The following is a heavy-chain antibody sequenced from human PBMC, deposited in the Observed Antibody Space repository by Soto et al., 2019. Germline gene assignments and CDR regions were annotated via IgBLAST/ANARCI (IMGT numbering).Heavy chain of an antibody. J-gene: IGHJ5*02. Sequence: PSETLSLTCTVSGGSISSGGYYWNWIRQHPGKGLEWIGYIYYTETTNYNPSLKSRVTILVDTSKNQFSLKLSSVTAADTAVYYCARVNRSGWLRWFDPWGRGTLVTVSS. V-gene: IGHV4-61*08. CDR2: IYYTETT. CDR3: ARVNRSGWLRWFDP. CDR1: GGSISSGGYY. D-gene: IGHD6-19*01.